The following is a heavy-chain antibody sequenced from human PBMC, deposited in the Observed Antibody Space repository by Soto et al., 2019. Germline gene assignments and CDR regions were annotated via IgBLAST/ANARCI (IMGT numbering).Heavy chain of an antibody. Sequence: GGSLRLSCAASGFTFRNYAMNWVRQAPGKGLEWVSGISVSGGSTYYAHSVKGRFTVSRDNSKNTVFLQMNSLRAEDTAVYFCAKGMYYYDSSGYRLFDYWGQGTLVTVSS. V-gene: IGHV3-23*01. CDR1: GFTFRNYA. CDR2: ISVSGGST. D-gene: IGHD3-22*01. J-gene: IGHJ4*02. CDR3: AKGMYYYDSSGYRLFDY.